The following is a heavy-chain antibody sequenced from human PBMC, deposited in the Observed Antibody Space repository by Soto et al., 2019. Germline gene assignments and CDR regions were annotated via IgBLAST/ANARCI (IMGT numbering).Heavy chain of an antibody. Sequence: KPXETLSLTCAVAGGSISSGGYSWSWIRQPPGKGLEWVGYIYHSGSTYYNPSLKSRVTISVDRSKDQFSLKLSSVTAADTAVYYCARVAAAGTLTGWFDPWGQGTLVTVSS. V-gene: IGHV4-30-2*01. CDR2: IYHSGST. D-gene: IGHD6-13*01. CDR1: GGSISSGGYS. CDR3: ARVAAAGTLTGWFDP. J-gene: IGHJ5*02.